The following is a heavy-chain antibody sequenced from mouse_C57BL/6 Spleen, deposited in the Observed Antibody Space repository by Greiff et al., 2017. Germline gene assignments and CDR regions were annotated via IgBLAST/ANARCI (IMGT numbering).Heavy chain of an antibody. Sequence: EVKLQESGPGLVKPSQSLSLTCSVTGYSITSGYYWNWIRQFPGNKLEWMGYISYDGSNNYNPSLKNRISITRDTSKNQFFLKLDSVTTEDTATYYCARDDLYYAMDYWGQGTSVTVSS. V-gene: IGHV3-6*01. J-gene: IGHJ4*01. CDR3: ARDDLYYAMDY. CDR2: ISYDGSN. CDR1: GYSITSGYY.